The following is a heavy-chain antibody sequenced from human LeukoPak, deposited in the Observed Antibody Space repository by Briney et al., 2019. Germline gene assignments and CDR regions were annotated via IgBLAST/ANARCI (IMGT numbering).Heavy chain of an antibody. J-gene: IGHJ3*02. V-gene: IGHV4-59*01. CDR1: GVSISSYY. CDR3: ARDRYSSGWNDAFDI. Sequence: SETLSLTCTVSGVSISSYYWRWIRQPTGKGLEWIGYIYYSGSTNYNPSLKSRVTISVDTSKNQFSLKLSSVTAADTAVYYCARDRYSSGWNDAFDIWGQGTMVTVSS. D-gene: IGHD6-19*01. CDR2: IYYSGST.